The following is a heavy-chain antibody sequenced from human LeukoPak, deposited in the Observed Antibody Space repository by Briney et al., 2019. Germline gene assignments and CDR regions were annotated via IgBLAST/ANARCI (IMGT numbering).Heavy chain of an antibody. V-gene: IGHV1-18*01. CDR2: ISAYNGNT. Sequence: ASVTVSFKSSGYTFTIYGISWVRLAPGQGREGMGWISAYNGNTNYAQNLQGRVTMTTDTSTSTAYMDLRSLRSDDTAVYYCARSQYGSGSYSPFDYWGQGTLVTVSS. CDR1: GYTFTIYG. J-gene: IGHJ4*02. D-gene: IGHD3-10*01. CDR3: ARSQYGSGSYSPFDY.